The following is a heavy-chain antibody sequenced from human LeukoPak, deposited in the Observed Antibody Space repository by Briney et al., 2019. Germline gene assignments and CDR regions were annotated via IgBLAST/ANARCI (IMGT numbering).Heavy chain of an antibody. J-gene: IGHJ6*02. Sequence: SETLSLTCAVYGGSFSGYYWSWIRQPPGKGLEWIGEINHSGSTNYNPSLKSRVTISVDTSKNQFSLKLSSVTAADTAVYYCARVRITMVRGVIYYYYGMDVWGQGTTVTVSS. CDR2: INHSGST. CDR3: ARVRITMVRGVIYYYYGMDV. V-gene: IGHV4-34*01. CDR1: GGSFSGYY. D-gene: IGHD3-10*01.